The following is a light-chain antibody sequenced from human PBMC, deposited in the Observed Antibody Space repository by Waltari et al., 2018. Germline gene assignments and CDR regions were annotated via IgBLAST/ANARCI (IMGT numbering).Light chain of an antibody. J-gene: IGLJ2*01. Sequence: QSALTQPASVSGSPGQSITISCTGTSSDLGGYNYVSRYQPHPGKAPKLMIYDVSNRPSGVSNRFSGSKSGNTASLTISGLQAEDEADYYCSSYTSSSTNVVFGGGTKLTVL. V-gene: IGLV2-14*03. CDR2: DVS. CDR1: SSDLGGYNY. CDR3: SSYTSSSTNVV.